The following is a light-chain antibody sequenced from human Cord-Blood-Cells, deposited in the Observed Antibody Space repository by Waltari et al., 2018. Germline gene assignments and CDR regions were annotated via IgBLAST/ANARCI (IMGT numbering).Light chain of an antibody. Sequence: DIVMTQSPLSLPVTPGEPASISCRSSQSLRHSNGYNYLDWYRQKPGQSPQLLIYLGSNRDSGVPDRFSGSGSGTDFTLKISRVEAEDVGVYYCMQALQTWTFGQGTKVEIK. CDR2: LGS. CDR3: MQALQTWT. V-gene: IGKV2-28*01. J-gene: IGKJ1*01. CDR1: QSLRHSNGYNY.